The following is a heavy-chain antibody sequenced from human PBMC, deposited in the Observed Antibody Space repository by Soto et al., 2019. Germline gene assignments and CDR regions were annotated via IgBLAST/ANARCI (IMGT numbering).Heavy chain of an antibody. V-gene: IGHV4-59*08. CDR3: ARQGYCSGGSCTIDY. CDR2: IYYSGST. CDR1: GGSISSYY. Sequence: PSETLSLTCTVSGGSISSYYWSWIRQPPGKGLEWIGYIYYSGSTNYNPSLKSRVTISVDTSKNQFSLKLSSVTAADTAVYYCARQGYCSGGSCTIDYWGQGTLVTVS. J-gene: IGHJ4*02. D-gene: IGHD2-15*01.